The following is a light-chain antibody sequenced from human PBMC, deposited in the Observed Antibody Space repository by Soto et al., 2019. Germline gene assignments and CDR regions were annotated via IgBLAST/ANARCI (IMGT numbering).Light chain of an antibody. Sequence: ESGLTPSPTTLARTPGASAPLSRKVFQSVSGNFLAWYQEKPGQAPRLLIYGASSRATGIPDRFSGSGSGTDFTLTISRLEPEDFAVYYCRQYGRSLGFAFGGGTKVDIK. J-gene: IGKJ4*01. V-gene: IGKV3-20*01. CDR3: RQYGRSLGFA. CDR1: QSVSGNF. CDR2: GAS.